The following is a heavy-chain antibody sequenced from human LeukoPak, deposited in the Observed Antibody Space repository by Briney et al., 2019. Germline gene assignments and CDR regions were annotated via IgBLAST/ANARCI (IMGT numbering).Heavy chain of an antibody. CDR3: ARGPTVTTYYYYYYMDV. J-gene: IGHJ6*03. CDR1: GFTFSSYA. V-gene: IGHV3-64*01. CDR2: ISSNGGST. D-gene: IGHD4-17*01. Sequence: SGGSLRLSCAASGFTFSSYAMHWVRQAPGKGLEYVSAISSNGGSTYYANSVKGRFTISRDNSKNTLYLQMGSLRAEDMAVYYCARGPTVTTYYYYYYMDVWGKGTTVTVSS.